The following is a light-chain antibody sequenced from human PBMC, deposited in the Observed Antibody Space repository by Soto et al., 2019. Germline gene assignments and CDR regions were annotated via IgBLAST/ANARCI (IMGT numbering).Light chain of an antibody. CDR1: QSVSRY. Sequence: EIVLTQSPATLSLSPGERATLSCRASQSVSRYLAWYQQKPGQAPRLLIYDASNRATGIPARFSGSGSGTEVTLTISSLEPEDFAFYYCQQRSDWPFTFGGGTKVQIK. J-gene: IGKJ4*01. V-gene: IGKV3-11*01. CDR3: QQRSDWPFT. CDR2: DAS.